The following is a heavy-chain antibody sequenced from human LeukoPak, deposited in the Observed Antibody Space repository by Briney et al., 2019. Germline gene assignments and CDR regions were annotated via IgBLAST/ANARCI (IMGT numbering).Heavy chain of an antibody. CDR2: VYYSGST. J-gene: IGHJ4*02. D-gene: IGHD6-13*01. CDR1: GGSISSYY. Sequence: SETLSLTCTVSGGSISSYYWSWIRQPAGKGLEWIGDVYYSGSTNYNPSLKSRVTISIDTSNNQFSLNLRSVTAADTAVYYCARFGAAAGTDHWGQGTLVTVSS. V-gene: IGHV4-59*01. CDR3: ARFGAAAGTDH.